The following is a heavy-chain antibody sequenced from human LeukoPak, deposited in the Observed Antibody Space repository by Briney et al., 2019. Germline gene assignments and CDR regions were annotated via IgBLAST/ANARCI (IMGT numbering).Heavy chain of an antibody. D-gene: IGHD1-1*01. CDR2: ITSDGSST. Sequence: GGSLRLSCAASGFTFSSYWMHWVRQAPGKGLVWVSRITSDGSSTSYADSVKGRFTISRDNAKNTLYLQMNSLRAEDTAVYYCARRWNDGRLSDYWGQGTLVTVSS. CDR1: GFTFSSYW. J-gene: IGHJ4*02. V-gene: IGHV3-74*01. CDR3: ARRWNDGRLSDY.